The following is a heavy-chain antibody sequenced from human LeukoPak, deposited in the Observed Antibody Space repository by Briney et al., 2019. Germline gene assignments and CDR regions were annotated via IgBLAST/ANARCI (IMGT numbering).Heavy chain of an antibody. V-gene: IGHV3-33*01. J-gene: IGHJ5*02. CDR1: AFTFSSYG. CDR3: ATDYHFWGNNWFDP. CDR2: LWYDGSNK. Sequence: GISVTLPCAASAFTFSSYGMHWVRQAPGKGPEGVAVLWYDGSNKYYADSAKGRFTISRDNSKNTLYLQMNSLRAQDTAVYYCATDYHFWGNNWFDPWGQGTLVTVSS. D-gene: IGHD3-16*01.